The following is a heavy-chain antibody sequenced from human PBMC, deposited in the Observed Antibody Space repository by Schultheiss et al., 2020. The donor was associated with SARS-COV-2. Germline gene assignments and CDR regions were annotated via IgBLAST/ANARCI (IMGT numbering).Heavy chain of an antibody. V-gene: IGHV3-23*01. CDR2: ISGSGGST. CDR3: ARDDGIAVAGTDYYYGMDV. Sequence: GGSLRLSCAASGFTFSSYAMSWIRQHPGKGLEWVSAISGSGGSTYYADSVKGRFTISRDNSKNTLYLQMNSLRAEDTAVYYCARDDGIAVAGTDYYYGMDVWGQGTTVTVSS. CDR1: GFTFSSYA. D-gene: IGHD6-19*01. J-gene: IGHJ6*02.